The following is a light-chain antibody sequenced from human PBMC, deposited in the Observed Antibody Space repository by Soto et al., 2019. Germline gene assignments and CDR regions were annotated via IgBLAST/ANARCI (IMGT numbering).Light chain of an antibody. V-gene: IGKV1-12*01. Sequence: DIQMTQSPSSVSASVGDRVTIACRASQDISSRLAWYQQKPGKAPKLLIYAAYTLQSGVQSRFSGSGSGTDFTLTIRSLQPEDFATYYCKQVNSYPLTFGGGTKVDIK. CDR2: AAY. CDR1: QDISSR. J-gene: IGKJ4*01. CDR3: KQVNSYPLT.